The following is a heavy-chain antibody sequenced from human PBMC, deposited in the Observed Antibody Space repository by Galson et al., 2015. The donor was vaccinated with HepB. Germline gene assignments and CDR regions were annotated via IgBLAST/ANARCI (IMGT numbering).Heavy chain of an antibody. CDR2: INAGNGNT. J-gene: IGHJ6*02. CDR1: GYTFTSYA. V-gene: IGHV1-3*01. D-gene: IGHD2-2*01. Sequence: SVKVSCKASGYTFTSYAMHWVRQAPGQRLEWMGWINAGNGNTKYSQKFQGRVTITRDTSASTAYMELSSLRSEDTAVYYCAGGGGDIVVVPAAIQHYYGMDVWGQGTTVTVSS. CDR3: AGGGGDIVVVPAAIQHYYGMDV.